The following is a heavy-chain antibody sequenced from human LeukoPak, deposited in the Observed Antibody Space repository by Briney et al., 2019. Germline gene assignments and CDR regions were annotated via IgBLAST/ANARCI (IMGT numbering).Heavy chain of an antibody. CDR2: IYYSGST. CDR1: GGSISNKY. D-gene: IGHD3-10*01. V-gene: IGHV4-39*07. J-gene: IGHJ4*02. CDR3: ARVGYGSGSLYFDY. Sequence: SETLSLTCTVSGGSISNKYWSWIRQPPGKGLEWIGSIYYSGSTYYNPSLKSRVTISVDTSKNQFSLKLSSVTAADTAVYYCARVGYGSGSLYFDYWGQGTLVTVSS.